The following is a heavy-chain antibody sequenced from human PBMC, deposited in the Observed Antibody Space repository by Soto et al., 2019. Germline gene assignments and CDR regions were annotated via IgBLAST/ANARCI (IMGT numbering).Heavy chain of an antibody. V-gene: IGHV3-15*07. CDR3: TTGWNLGYDFWSGYPDY. CDR1: GFTFSNAW. J-gene: IGHJ4*02. CDR2: IKSKTDGGTT. Sequence: PGGSLRLSCAASGFTFSNAWMNWVRQAPGKGLEWVGRIKSKTDGGTTDYAAPVKGRFTISRDDSKNTLYLQMNSLKTEDTAVYYCTTGWNLGYDFWSGYPDYWGQGTLVTVSS. D-gene: IGHD3-3*01.